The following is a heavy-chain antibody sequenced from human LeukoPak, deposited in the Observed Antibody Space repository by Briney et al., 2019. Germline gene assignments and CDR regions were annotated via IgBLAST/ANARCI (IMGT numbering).Heavy chain of an antibody. Sequence: ASVKVSCEASGYTFTGYYMHWVRQAPGQGLEWMGWINPNSGGTNYAQKFQGRVTITADKSTSTAYMELSSLRSEDTAVYYCARDGGNYDKRWFDPWGQGTLVTVSS. D-gene: IGHD1-7*01. J-gene: IGHJ5*02. CDR2: INPNSGGT. CDR3: ARDGGNYDKRWFDP. CDR1: GYTFTGYY. V-gene: IGHV1-2*02.